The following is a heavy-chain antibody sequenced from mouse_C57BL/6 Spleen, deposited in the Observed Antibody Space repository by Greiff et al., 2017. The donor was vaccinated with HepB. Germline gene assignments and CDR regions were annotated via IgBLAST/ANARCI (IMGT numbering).Heavy chain of an antibody. CDR2: ISSGGDYI. CDR1: GFTFSSYA. V-gene: IGHV5-9-1*02. D-gene: IGHD2-2*01. J-gene: IGHJ3*01. CDR3: TRDGGGYDGFAY. Sequence: EVNLVESGEGLVKPGGSLKLSCAASGFTFSSYAMSWVRQTPEKRREGVAYISSGGDYIYYADTVKGRFTISSYNARNTLYLQMSSLKSEDTAMYYCTRDGGGYDGFAYWGQGTLVTVSA.